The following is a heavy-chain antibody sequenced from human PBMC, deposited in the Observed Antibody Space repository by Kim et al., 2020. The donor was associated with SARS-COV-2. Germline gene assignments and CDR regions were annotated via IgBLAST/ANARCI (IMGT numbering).Heavy chain of an antibody. Sequence: GGSLRLSCAASGFTFSSYAMHWVRQAPGKGLEWVAVISYDGSNKYYADSVKGRFTISRDNSKNTLYLQMNSLRAEDTAVYYCARGYGSYYYFDYWGQGTL. D-gene: IGHD1-26*01. J-gene: IGHJ4*02. V-gene: IGHV3-30*04. CDR3: ARGYGSYYYFDY. CDR1: GFTFSSYA. CDR2: ISYDGSNK.